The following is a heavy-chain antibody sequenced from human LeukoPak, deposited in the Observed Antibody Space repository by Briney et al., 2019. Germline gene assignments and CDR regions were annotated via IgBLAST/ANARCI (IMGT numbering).Heavy chain of an antibody. J-gene: IGHJ3*02. D-gene: IGHD3-10*01. CDR2: IYYSGST. Sequence: NPSETLSLTCTVSGGSISSYYWSWIRQPPGKGLEWIGYIYYSGSTNYNPSLKSRVTISVDTSKNQFSLKLGSVTAADTAVYYCARGELLWFGDPIWGQGTMVTVSS. V-gene: IGHV4-59*01. CDR3: ARGELLWFGDPI. CDR1: GGSISSYY.